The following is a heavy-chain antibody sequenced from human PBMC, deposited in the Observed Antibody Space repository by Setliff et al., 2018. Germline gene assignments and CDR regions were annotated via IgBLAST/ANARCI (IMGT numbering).Heavy chain of an antibody. V-gene: IGHV1-58*01. J-gene: IGHJ5*02. CDR2: IVVGSGNA. CDR3: ATPGQQLVRLDRFDP. Sequence: SVKVSCKASGFTFTSSAVQWVRQARGQRLEWIGWIVVGSGNANYAQKFQERVTITRDMSTSTVYMELSSLRSEDTAVYYCATPGQQLVRLDRFDPWGQGTLVTVSS. CDR1: GFTFTSSA. D-gene: IGHD6-13*01.